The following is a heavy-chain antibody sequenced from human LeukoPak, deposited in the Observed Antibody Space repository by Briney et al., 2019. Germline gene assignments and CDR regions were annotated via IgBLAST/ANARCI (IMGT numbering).Heavy chain of an antibody. CDR3: ARASTYYDSSGYCFDY. V-gene: IGHV3-30-3*01. D-gene: IGHD3-22*01. CDR2: ISYDGSNK. CDR1: GFTFSSYA. Sequence: HPGGSLRLSCAASGFTFSSYAMHWVRQAPGKGLEWVAVISYDGSNKYYADSVKGRFTISRDNSKNTLYLQMNSLRAEDTAVYYCARASTYYDSSGYCFDYWGQGTLVTVSS. J-gene: IGHJ4*02.